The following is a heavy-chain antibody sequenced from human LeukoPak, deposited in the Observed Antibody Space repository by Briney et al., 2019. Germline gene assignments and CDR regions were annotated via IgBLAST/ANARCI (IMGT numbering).Heavy chain of an antibody. CDR1: GFNFNTYR. J-gene: IGHJ4*02. D-gene: IGHD3-3*01. Sequence: GGSLRLSCAASGFNFNTYRMHWVRQAPGKGLVWVSRINSDGSSTRDADSVKGRFTISRDNAKNTLYLQMNSLRAEDTAVYYCAREGHGYYVDYWGQGTLVTVSS. CDR2: INSDGSST. CDR3: AREGHGYYVDY. V-gene: IGHV3-74*01.